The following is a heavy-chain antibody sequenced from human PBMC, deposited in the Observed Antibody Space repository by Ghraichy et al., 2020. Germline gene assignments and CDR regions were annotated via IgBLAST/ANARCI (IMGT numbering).Heavy chain of an antibody. CDR2: ISGSGGTT. V-gene: IGHV3-23*01. CDR3: AKDRSTFTY. J-gene: IGHJ4*02. Sequence: LSLPCAASGITFSNYAMSWVRQAPGKGLEWVSSISGSGGTTYYADSVKGRFTISRDNSKNTLYLQINGLRVEDTAIYYCAKDRSTFTYWGQGSLVTVSS. CDR1: GITFSNYA.